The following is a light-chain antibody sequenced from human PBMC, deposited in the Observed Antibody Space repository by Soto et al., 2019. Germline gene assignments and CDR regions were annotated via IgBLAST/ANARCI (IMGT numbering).Light chain of an antibody. CDR2: GAS. V-gene: IGKV1-39*01. Sequence: DIELTQSPSSLSASVGDRVTITCRASQSISSYLNWYQQKGGKAPKLLIHGASSLQSGVPLRFSATGSGTDFSLTIMSLQPEXFATYYCQQSXSTLLSFGGGTKVEI. J-gene: IGKJ4*01. CDR1: QSISSY. CDR3: QQSXSTLLS.